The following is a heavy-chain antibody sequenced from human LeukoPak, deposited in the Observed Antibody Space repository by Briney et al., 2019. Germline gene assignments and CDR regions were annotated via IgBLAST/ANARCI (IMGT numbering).Heavy chain of an antibody. V-gene: IGHV3-30*18. J-gene: IGHJ4*02. CDR2: ISKDGNNK. Sequence: GRSLRLSCAASGFIFRSYGMHWVRQAPGKGLEWLAVISKDGNNKYSADSVKGRFTISRDDSKNTLYLQMNSLRAEDTTVYYCAKAVSSGYYLPCDYWGQGTPVTVSS. D-gene: IGHD3-22*01. CDR3: AKAVSSGYYLPCDY. CDR1: GFIFRSYG.